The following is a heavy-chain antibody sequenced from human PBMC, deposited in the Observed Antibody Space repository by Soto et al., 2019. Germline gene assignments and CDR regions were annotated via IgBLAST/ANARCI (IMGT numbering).Heavy chain of an antibody. CDR3: SKDRVIPATFWFDS. D-gene: IGHD2-15*01. CDR2: ISGNDVST. Sequence: GGSLRLSCAASGFTFSNYAMSWVRQAPGKGLEWVSTISGNDVSTYYADSVKGRFTISRDNSKNTLYLQMDRLRAEDTAVYYCSKDRVIPATFWFDSFGQRTLVPVSS. CDR1: GFTFSNYA. J-gene: IGHJ5*01. V-gene: IGHV3-23*01.